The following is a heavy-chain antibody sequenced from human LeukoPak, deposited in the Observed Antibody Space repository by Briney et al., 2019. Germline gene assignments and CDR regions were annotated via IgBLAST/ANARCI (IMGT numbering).Heavy chain of an antibody. CDR2: INPNSVGT. D-gene: IGHD5-24*01. CDR3: ARGRERVEMAPTKPWVY. V-gene: IGHV1-2*06. J-gene: IGHJ4*02. Sequence: ASVKVSCKASGYTFTGYYMHWVRQAPGEGRECMGRINPNSVGTNYAQKFQGRVSMTRDTSIRTAYMELSRLRSEDTAVYYCARGRERVEMAPTKPWVYWGQGTLVTVSS. CDR1: GYTFTGYY.